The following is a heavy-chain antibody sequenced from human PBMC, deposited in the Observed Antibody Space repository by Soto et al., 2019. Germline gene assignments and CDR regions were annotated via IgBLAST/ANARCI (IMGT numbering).Heavy chain of an antibody. CDR2: IWYDGSNK. Sequence: GGSLRLSCAASGFTFSSYGMHWVRQAPGKGLEWVAVIWYDGSNKYYADSVKGRFTISRDNSKNTLYLQMNSLRAEDTAVYYCARDEHGSSWYDYYYYYGMDVWGQGTTVTVSS. D-gene: IGHD6-13*01. CDR3: ARDEHGSSWYDYYYYYGMDV. V-gene: IGHV3-33*01. J-gene: IGHJ6*02. CDR1: GFTFSSYG.